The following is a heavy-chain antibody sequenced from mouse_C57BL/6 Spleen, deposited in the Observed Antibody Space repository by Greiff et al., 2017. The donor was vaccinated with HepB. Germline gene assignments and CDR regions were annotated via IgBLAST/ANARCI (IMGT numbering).Heavy chain of an antibody. V-gene: IGHV14-4*01. CDR1: GFNIKDDY. CDR2: IDPENGDT. Sequence: EVKLVESGAELVRPGASVKLSCTASGFNIKDDYMHWVKQRPEQGLEWIGWIDPENGDTEYASKFQGKATITADTSSNTAYLQLSSLTSEDTAVYYCTTDYYYGSSYGYWGQGTTLTVSS. CDR3: TTDYYYGSSYGY. D-gene: IGHD1-1*01. J-gene: IGHJ2*01.